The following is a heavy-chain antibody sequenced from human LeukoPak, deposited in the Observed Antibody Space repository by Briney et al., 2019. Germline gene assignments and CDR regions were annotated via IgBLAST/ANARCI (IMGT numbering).Heavy chain of an antibody. J-gene: IGHJ3*02. D-gene: IGHD1-26*01. V-gene: IGHV4-59*01. CDR3: ARGQWELLFTNAFDI. CDR2: IYYSGSI. CDR1: GGSISSYY. Sequence: SETLSLTCTVSGGSISSYYWSWIRQPPGKGLEWIGYIYYSGSINYNPSLKSRVTISVDTSKNQFSLKLSSVTAADTAVYYCARGQWELLFTNAFDIWGQGTMVTVSS.